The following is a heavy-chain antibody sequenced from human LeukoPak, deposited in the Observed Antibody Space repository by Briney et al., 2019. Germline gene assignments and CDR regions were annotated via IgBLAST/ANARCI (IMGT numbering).Heavy chain of an antibody. Sequence: SETLSLTCTVSGGSISSYYWSWIRQPPGKGLVWIGYIYYSGSTNYNPSLKSRVTISVDTSKNQFSLKLSSVTAADTAVYYCAREYCSGGSCYPYYFDYWGQGTLVTVSS. CDR3: AREYCSGGSCYPYYFDY. D-gene: IGHD2-15*01. V-gene: IGHV4-59*01. J-gene: IGHJ4*02. CDR2: IYYSGST. CDR1: GGSISSYY.